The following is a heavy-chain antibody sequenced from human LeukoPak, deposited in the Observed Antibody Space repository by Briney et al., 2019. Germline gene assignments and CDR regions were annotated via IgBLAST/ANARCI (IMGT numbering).Heavy chain of an antibody. CDR3: ARDLMGRIRMSPVFDI. D-gene: IGHD2/OR15-2a*01. V-gene: IGHV3-74*01. Sequence: PGGSLRLSCAASGFTFSSYWMHWVRQAPGKGLVWVSRINSDGSSTSYADSVKGRFTISRDNAKNSLYLQMSSLRAEDTAVYYCARDLMGRIRMSPVFDIWGQGTMVTVSS. CDR2: INSDGSST. J-gene: IGHJ3*02. CDR1: GFTFSSYW.